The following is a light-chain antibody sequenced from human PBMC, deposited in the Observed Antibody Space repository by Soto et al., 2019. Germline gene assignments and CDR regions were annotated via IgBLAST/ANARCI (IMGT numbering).Light chain of an antibody. CDR3: QNFGDSPFT. J-gene: IGKJ3*01. Sequence: EIVLMQSPDTLSLSPGERATLSCRASETISSHYIAWYQQKPGQAPRPLILGASTRATGIPDRFSGSWSGTDFTLTISRLEPEDFAVYYCQNFGDSPFTFGPGTKVDIK. V-gene: IGKV3-20*01. CDR2: GAS. CDR1: ETISSHY.